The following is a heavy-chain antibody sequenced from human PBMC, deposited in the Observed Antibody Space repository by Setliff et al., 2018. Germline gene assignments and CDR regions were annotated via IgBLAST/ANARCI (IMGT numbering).Heavy chain of an antibody. J-gene: IGHJ4*02. V-gene: IGHV3-23*01. D-gene: IGHD1-26*01. CDR2: ISGSGGST. CDR3: ARDRGSGSYFLRYFDY. CDR1: GFTFNNYA. Sequence: PGGSLRLSCAASGFTFNNYAMIWVRQAPGKGLEWVSAISGSGGSTYYADSVKGRFTISRDNAKNSLYLQMNSLRAEDTAVYYCARDRGSGSYFLRYFDYWGQGTLVTVSS.